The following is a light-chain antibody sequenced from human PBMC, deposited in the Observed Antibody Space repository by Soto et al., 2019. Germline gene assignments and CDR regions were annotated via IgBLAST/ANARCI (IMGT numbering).Light chain of an antibody. CDR1: SSDVGAYNY. CDR3: KSYAGSNTYV. Sequence: QSALAQPPSASGSPGQSVTISCTGTSSDVGAYNYVSWYQQHPGKAPKLMIYEVSKRPSGVPDRFSGSKSGNTASLTVSGLQAEDEADYFCKSYAGSNTYVLGSGTKV. V-gene: IGLV2-8*01. J-gene: IGLJ1*01. CDR2: EVS.